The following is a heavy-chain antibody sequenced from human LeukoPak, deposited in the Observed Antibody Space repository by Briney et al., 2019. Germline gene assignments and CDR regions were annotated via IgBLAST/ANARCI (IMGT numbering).Heavy chain of an antibody. CDR1: GYSIGGGFY. V-gene: IGHV4-38-2*01. Sequence: SETLSLTCAVSGYSIGGGFYWGWIRQPPGKGLEWIGSIFHSGSTYYNPSLKSRVTISVDTSKNQFSLKLSSVTAADTALYYCARASGSYGSGSYYYSGMDVWGKGTTVTVSS. D-gene: IGHD3-10*01. J-gene: IGHJ6*04. CDR3: ARASGSYGSGSYYYSGMDV. CDR2: IFHSGST.